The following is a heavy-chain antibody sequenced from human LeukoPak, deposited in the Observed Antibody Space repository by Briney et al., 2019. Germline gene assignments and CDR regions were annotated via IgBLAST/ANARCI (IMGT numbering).Heavy chain of an antibody. CDR1: GFTFSSYS. CDR2: ISSSSSYI. CDR3: ARAKRPGCSGGSCYPYYFDY. D-gene: IGHD2-15*01. Sequence: GGPLRLSCAASGFTFSSYSMNWVRQAPGKGLEWVSSISSSSSYIYYADSVKGRFTISRDNAKNSLYLQMNSLRAEDTAVYYCARAKRPGCSGGSCYPYYFDYWGQGTLVTVSS. V-gene: IGHV3-21*01. J-gene: IGHJ4*02.